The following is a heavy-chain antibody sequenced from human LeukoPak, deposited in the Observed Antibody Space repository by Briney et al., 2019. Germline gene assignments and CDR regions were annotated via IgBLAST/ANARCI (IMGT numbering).Heavy chain of an antibody. CDR1: GGSVSSYY. J-gene: IGHJ4*02. CDR2: IYYSGST. D-gene: IGHD3-3*01. CDR3: ARPEPGGDFWSGYSYYFDY. V-gene: IGHV4-59*02. Sequence: PSGTLSLTCTVSGGSVSSYYWSWIRQPPGKGLEWIGNIYYSGSTNYNPSLKSLVTISVDTSKNQFSLKLSSVTAADTAVYYCARPEPGGDFWSGYSYYFDYWGQGPLVTVSS.